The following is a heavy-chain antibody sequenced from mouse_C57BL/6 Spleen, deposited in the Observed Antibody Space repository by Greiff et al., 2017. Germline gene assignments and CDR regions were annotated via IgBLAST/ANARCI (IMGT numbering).Heavy chain of an antibody. D-gene: IGHD1-1*01. CDR3: AKNEDYGSKSLTFAY. Sequence: VQLQQSGPGLVQPSQSLSITCTVSGFSLTSYGVHWVRQSPGKGLEWLGVIGRGGSTDYNAAFMSRLSITKDNSKSQVFFKMNSLQADDTAIYYCAKNEDYGSKSLTFAYWGQGTLVTVSA. J-gene: IGHJ3*01. V-gene: IGHV2-5*01. CDR2: IGRGGST. CDR1: GFSLTSYG.